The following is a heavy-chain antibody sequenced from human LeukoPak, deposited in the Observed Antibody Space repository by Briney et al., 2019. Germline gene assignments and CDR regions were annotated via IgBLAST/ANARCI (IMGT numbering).Heavy chain of an antibody. CDR3: AKAGSSGWYYGMDV. CDR2: ISWNSGSI. J-gene: IGHJ6*02. Sequence: SSGDYSWSWIRQPPGKGLEWVSGISWNSGSIGYADSVKGRFTISRDNAKNSLYLQMNSLRAEDTALYYCAKAGSSGWYYGMDVWGQGTTVTVSS. V-gene: IGHV3-9*01. CDR1: SSGDYS. D-gene: IGHD6-19*01.